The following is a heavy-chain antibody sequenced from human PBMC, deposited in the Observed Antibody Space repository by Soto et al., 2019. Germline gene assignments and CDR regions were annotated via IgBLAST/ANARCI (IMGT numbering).Heavy chain of an antibody. V-gene: IGHV4-59*01. J-gene: IGHJ5*02. CDR2: IYYSGST. D-gene: IGHD3-22*01. CDR3: ARDSYDSSGYYYGALDNWFDP. CDR1: GGSISSYY. Sequence: SETLSLTCTVSGGSISSYYWSWIRQPPGKGLEWIGYIYYSGSTNYNPSLKSRVTISVDTSKNQFSLKLSSVTAADTAVYYCARDSYDSSGYYYGALDNWFDPWGQGTLVTVSS.